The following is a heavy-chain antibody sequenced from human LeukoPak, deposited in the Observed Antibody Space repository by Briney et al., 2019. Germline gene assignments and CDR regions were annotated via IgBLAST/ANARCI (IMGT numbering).Heavy chain of an antibody. CDR1: GFTFSSYA. J-gene: IGHJ3*02. CDR2: ISYDGSNK. D-gene: IGHD6-13*01. CDR3: ARDQQLGAFDI. V-gene: IGHV3-30-3*01. Sequence: GGSLRLSCAASGFTFSSYAMHWVRQAPGKGLEWVAVISYDGSNKYYADSVKGRFTISRDNSKNTLYLQMDSLRAEDTAVYYCARDQQLGAFDIWGQGTMVTVSS.